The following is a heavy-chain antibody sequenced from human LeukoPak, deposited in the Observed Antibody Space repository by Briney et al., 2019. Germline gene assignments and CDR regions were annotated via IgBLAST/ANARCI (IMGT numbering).Heavy chain of an antibody. J-gene: IGHJ4*02. V-gene: IGHV1-2*02. Sequence: GASVKVSCKTSGYTFTGYYIHWVRQAPGQGLEWMGWINGNTGSTNYAQKFQDRVAMTRDTSISTAYMDLNRLRSDDTAVYFCARVGPDCGGVCYSNWGQGTLVTVSS. CDR3: ARVGPDCGGVCYSN. CDR2: INGNTGST. CDR1: GYTFTGYY. D-gene: IGHD2-21*02.